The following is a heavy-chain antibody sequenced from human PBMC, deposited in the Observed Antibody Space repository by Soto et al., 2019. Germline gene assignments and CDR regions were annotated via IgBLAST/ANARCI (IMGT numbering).Heavy chain of an antibody. D-gene: IGHD3-16*02. Sequence: ASVKVSCKASGYTFTSYGISWVRQAPGQGLEWMGWISAYNGNTNYAQKLQGRVTMTTDTSTSTAYMELSSLRSDDTAVYYCSRTHHGDIVDYCGQGTLVTVSS. V-gene: IGHV1-18*01. J-gene: IGHJ4*02. CDR2: ISAYNGNT. CDR1: GYTFTSYG. CDR3: SRTHHGDIVDY.